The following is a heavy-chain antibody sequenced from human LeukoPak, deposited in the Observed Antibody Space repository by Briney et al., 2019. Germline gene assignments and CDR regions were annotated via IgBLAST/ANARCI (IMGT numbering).Heavy chain of an antibody. Sequence: ASVKVSCKASGYTFTSYAMNWVRQAPGQGLEWMGWISAYNGNTNYAQKLQGRVTMTTDTSTSTAYMELRSLRSDDTAVYYCARVRPFDLDYWGQGTLVTVSS. CDR2: ISAYNGNT. CDR3: ARVRPFDLDY. CDR1: GYTFTSYA. V-gene: IGHV1-18*01. J-gene: IGHJ4*02. D-gene: IGHD1-1*01.